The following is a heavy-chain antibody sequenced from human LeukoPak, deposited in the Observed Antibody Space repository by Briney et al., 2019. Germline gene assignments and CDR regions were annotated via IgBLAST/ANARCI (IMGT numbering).Heavy chain of an antibody. CDR3: ARSRRTGAFDI. J-gene: IGHJ3*02. Sequence: KPSETLSLTCAVSGGSISSSNWWSWVRQPPGKGLEWIGEIYHSGSTNYNPSLKSRVTISVDMSKNQFSLSLRSVTAADTAVYYCARSRRTGAFDIWGQGTMVTVSS. CDR2: IYHSGST. V-gene: IGHV4-4*02. CDR1: GGSISSSNW. D-gene: IGHD1-14*01.